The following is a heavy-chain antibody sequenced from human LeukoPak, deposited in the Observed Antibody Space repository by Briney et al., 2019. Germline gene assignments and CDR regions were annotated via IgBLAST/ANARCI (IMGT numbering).Heavy chain of an antibody. CDR3: AKGLHGSSWGFFDP. V-gene: IGHV3-30*18. D-gene: IGHD6-13*01. CDR1: GFTFSSYG. CDR2: ISYDGSKK. Sequence: GGSLRLSCAASGFTFSSYGMHWVRQAPGKGLEWVAVISYDGSKKYYADSYVDSVKGRFTISRDNAKNSLYLQMNSLRAEDTALYYCAKGLHGSSWGFFDPWGQGTLVTVSS. J-gene: IGHJ5*02.